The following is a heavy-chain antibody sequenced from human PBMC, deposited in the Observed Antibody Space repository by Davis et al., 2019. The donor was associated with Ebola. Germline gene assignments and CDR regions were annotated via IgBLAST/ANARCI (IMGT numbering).Heavy chain of an antibody. D-gene: IGHD2-15*01. J-gene: IGHJ6*02. V-gene: IGHV5-10-1*01. CDR2: IDPSDSYT. CDR1: GYSFTSYW. CDR3: ARVVVVAATRYYYGMDV. Sequence: GESLKISCKGSGYSFTSYWISWVRQMPGKGLEWMGRIDPSDSYTNYSPSFQGHVTISADKSISTAYLQWSSLKASDTAMYYCARVVVVAATRYYYGMDVWGQGTTVTVSS.